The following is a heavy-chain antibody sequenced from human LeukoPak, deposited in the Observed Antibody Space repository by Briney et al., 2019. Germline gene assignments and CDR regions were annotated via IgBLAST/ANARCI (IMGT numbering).Heavy chain of an antibody. V-gene: IGHV4-59*01. CDR2: IYYSGVP. CDR3: ARRGLSMIPHAFHI. D-gene: IGHD4/OR15-4a*01. J-gene: IGHJ3*02. Sequence: PSETLSLTCTVSGGSMNSYYWSWIRQPPGQGLERIAYIYYSGVPIYNPSLKSRLTISIDTSKNQFSLKLSSVTAADTAVYYCARRGLSMIPHAFHIWGRGTMVTVSS. CDR1: GGSMNSYY.